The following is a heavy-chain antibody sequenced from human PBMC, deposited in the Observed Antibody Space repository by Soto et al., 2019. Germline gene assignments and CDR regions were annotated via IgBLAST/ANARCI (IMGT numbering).Heavy chain of an antibody. J-gene: IGHJ5*02. V-gene: IGHV1-3*01. D-gene: IGHD2-2*01. CDR1: GYTFTSYA. CDR2: INAGNGNT. Sequence: GASVKVSCKASGYTFTSYAMHWVRQAPGQRLEWMGWINAGNGNTKYSQKFQGRVTITRDTSASTAYMELSSLRSEDTAVYYCARDRVLVRGYCSSTSCHGWFDPWGQGTLVTVSS. CDR3: ARDRVLVRGYCSSTSCHGWFDP.